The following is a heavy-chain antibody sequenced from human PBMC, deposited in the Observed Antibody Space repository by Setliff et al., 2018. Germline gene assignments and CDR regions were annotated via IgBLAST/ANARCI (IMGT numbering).Heavy chain of an antibody. CDR1: GFTFSDYY. Sequence: SETLRLSCAASGFTFSDYYMSWIRQPPGKGLEWIGSIYHSGSTYYNPSLKSRVTISIDTSKNQFSLKLTSVTAADTAVYYCARRRDSYVDYWGQGTMVTVSS. CDR2: IYHSGST. D-gene: IGHD3-16*01. CDR3: ARRRDSYVDY. J-gene: IGHJ4*02. V-gene: IGHV4-38-2*01.